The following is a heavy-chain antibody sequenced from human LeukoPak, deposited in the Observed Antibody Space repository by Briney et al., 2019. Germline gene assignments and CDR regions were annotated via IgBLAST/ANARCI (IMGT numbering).Heavy chain of an antibody. CDR3: ASPYYYDSSGYYYVRPMDV. V-gene: IGHV1-69*06. CDR1: GGTFSSYA. J-gene: IGHJ6*03. D-gene: IGHD3-22*01. CDR2: IIPIFGTA. Sequence: SVKVSCKASGGTFSSYAISWVRQAPGQGLEWMGGIIPIFGTANYAQKFQGRVTITADKSTSTAYMELSSLRSEDTAVYYCASPYYYDSSGYYYVRPMDVWGKGTTVTISS.